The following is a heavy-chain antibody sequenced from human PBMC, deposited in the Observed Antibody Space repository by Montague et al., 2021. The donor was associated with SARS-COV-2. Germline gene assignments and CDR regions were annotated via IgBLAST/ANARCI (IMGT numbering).Heavy chain of an antibody. Sequence: SETLSLTCSVSGGSINNYYWGWVRQSPGKGLEWIGYIYYSGSVTTSYNPSLKSRVSISVDTSENQFSLKLTSVTAADTAVYYCARRGGGELFARVMYWYFDVWSRGALVTVSS. CDR3: ARRGGGELFARVMYWYFDV. V-gene: IGHV4-59*13. CDR1: GGSINNYY. D-gene: IGHD2-8*01. J-gene: IGHJ2*01. CDR2: IYYSGSVTT.